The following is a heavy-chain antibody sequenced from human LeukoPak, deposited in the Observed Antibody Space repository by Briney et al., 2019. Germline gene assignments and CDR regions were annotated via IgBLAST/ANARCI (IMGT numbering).Heavy chain of an antibody. J-gene: IGHJ3*02. CDR2: ISSSSSYI. CDR1: GFTFSSYS. CDR3: AREHSGYENAFDI. D-gene: IGHD5-12*01. Sequence: GSLRLSCAASGFTFSSYSMNWVRQAPGKGLEWVSSISSSSSYIYYADSVKGRFTISRDNAKNSLYLQMNSLRAEDTAVYYCAREHSGYENAFDIWGQGTMVTVSS. V-gene: IGHV3-21*01.